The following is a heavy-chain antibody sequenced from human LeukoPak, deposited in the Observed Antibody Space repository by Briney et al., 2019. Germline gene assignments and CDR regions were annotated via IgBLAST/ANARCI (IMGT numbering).Heavy chain of an antibody. D-gene: IGHD3-10*01. CDR3: ARVTAYYGSGSYYANYYGMDV. Sequence: ASVKVSCKASGGTFSSYAISWVRQAPGQGLEWMGRIIPILGIANYAQKFQGRVTITADKSTSTAYMELSSLRSEDTAVYYCARVTAYYGSGSYYANYYGMDVRGQGTTVTVSS. J-gene: IGHJ6*02. V-gene: IGHV1-69*04. CDR2: IIPILGIA. CDR1: GGTFSSYA.